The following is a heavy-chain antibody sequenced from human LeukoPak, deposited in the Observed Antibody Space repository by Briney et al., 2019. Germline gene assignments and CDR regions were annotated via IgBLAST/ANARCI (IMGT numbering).Heavy chain of an antibody. Sequence: GGSLRLSCAASGLTFSDNAMSWVRQAPGKGLDWVSTITVSGDTYYADSVKGRFTISRDNAKNSLYLQMNSLRAEDTAVYYCARDRQIAYWGQGTLVTVSS. CDR1: GLTFSDNA. CDR2: ITVSGDT. V-gene: IGHV3-69-1*01. J-gene: IGHJ4*02. CDR3: ARDRQIAY.